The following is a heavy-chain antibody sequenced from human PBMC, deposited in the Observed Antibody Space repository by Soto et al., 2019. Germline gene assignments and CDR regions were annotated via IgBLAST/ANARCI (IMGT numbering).Heavy chain of an antibody. Sequence: QVQLVESGGGVVQPGRSLRLSCAASGFTFSSYGMYWVRQAPGKGLEWVARISYDGSNQFYGDSVKGRFTISRDNSKNTLDLQMNSLRSEHTAVYYCPKDTGADYWGQGTLVTVSS. J-gene: IGHJ4*02. CDR3: PKDTGADY. V-gene: IGHV3-30*18. D-gene: IGHD3-10*01. CDR1: GFTFSSYG. CDR2: ISYDGSNQ.